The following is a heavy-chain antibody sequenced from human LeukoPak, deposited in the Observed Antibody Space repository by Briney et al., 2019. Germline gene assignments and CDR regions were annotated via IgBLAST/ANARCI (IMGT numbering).Heavy chain of an antibody. V-gene: IGHV3-48*01. CDR1: GFTFSSYS. D-gene: IGHD2-2*01. CDR3: ARDGSCSSTSFYFRGEFDY. J-gene: IGHJ4*02. Sequence: GGSLRLSCAASGFTFSSYSMNWVRQAPGKGLEWVSYISSSSSTIYYADSVKGRFTISRDNAKNSLYLQMNSLRAEDTAVYYCARDGSCSSTSFYFRGEFDYWGQGTLVTVSS. CDR2: ISSSSSTI.